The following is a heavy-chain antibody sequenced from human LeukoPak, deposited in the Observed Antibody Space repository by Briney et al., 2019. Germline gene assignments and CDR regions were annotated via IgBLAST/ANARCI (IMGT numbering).Heavy chain of an antibody. CDR1: GFNFSTYW. J-gene: IGHJ4*02. V-gene: IGHV3-7*01. CDR3: VTDQTGRHPYFFDY. Sequence: GGPLRLSCTASGFNFSTYWMTWVRHVPGKGLEWVANIKEDGSELYYVDAVKGRFSISRDNAKTSLYLQMHSLSVADTGLYYCVTDQTGRHPYFFDYWGQGTLVTVSS. CDR2: IKEDGSEL. D-gene: IGHD3-10*01.